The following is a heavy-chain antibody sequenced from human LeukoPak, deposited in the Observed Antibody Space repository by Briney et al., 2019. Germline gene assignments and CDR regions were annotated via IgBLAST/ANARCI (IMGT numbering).Heavy chain of an antibody. J-gene: IGHJ4*02. D-gene: IGHD6-13*01. CDR3: ASWAAGTRGGDFDY. CDR1: GYTFTGYY. V-gene: IGHV1-2*06. Sequence: ASVKVSCKASGYTFTGYYMHWVRQAPGQGLEWMGRINPHSGGTNYAQKFQGRVTMTRDTSTSTAYMELSRLRSDDTAVYYCASWAAGTRGGDFDYWGQGTLVTVCS. CDR2: INPHSGGT.